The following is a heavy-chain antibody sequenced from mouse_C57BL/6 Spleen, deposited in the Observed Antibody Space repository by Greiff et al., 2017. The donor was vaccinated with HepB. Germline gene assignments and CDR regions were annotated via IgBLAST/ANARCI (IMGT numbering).Heavy chain of an antibody. V-gene: IGHV2-2*01. Sequence: QVQLQQSGPGLVQPSQSLSITCTVSGFSLTSYGVHWVRQSPGKGLEWLGVIWSGGSTDYKAAFISRLSISKDNSKSQVFFKMNSLQAEDTAIYYCARNYDYGDFDVWGTGTTVTVSS. CDR3: ARNYDYGDFDV. J-gene: IGHJ1*03. D-gene: IGHD2-4*01. CDR2: IWSGGST. CDR1: GFSLTSYG.